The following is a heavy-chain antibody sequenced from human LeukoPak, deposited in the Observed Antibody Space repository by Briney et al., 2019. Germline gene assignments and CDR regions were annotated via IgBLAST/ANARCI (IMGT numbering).Heavy chain of an antibody. D-gene: IGHD6-13*01. J-gene: IGHJ4*02. V-gene: IGHV3-30*18. CDR3: AKGAPEQRLVLNY. Sequence: QLGGSLRLSCAASGFTFSSYGMHWVRQAPGKGLEWVAVISYDGSNKYYADSVKGRFTISRDNSKNTLYLQMNSLRAEDTAVYYCAKGAPEQRLVLNYWGQGTLVTVSS. CDR2: ISYDGSNK. CDR1: GFTFSSYG.